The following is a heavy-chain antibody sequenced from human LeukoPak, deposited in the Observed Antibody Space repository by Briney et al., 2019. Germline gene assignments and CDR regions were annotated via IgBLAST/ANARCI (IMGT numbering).Heavy chain of an antibody. J-gene: IGHJ3*02. D-gene: IGHD2-21*02. CDR1: GFTFSSYS. Sequence: GGSLRLSCAASGFTFSSYSMTWVRQAPGKGLEWVSSISSSSSYIYYADSVKGRFTISRDNAKNSLYLQMNSLRAEDTAVYYCARGIVVVTADHDAFDIWGQGTMVTVSS. V-gene: IGHV3-21*01. CDR2: ISSSSSYI. CDR3: ARGIVVVTADHDAFDI.